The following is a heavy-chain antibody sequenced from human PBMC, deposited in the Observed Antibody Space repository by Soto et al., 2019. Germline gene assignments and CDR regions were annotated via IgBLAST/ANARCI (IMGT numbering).Heavy chain of an antibody. J-gene: IGHJ4*02. Sequence: LRLSCAASGFTFSSYAMSWVRQAPGKGLEWVSAISGSGGSTYYAASVKGRFTISRDNSKNTLYLQMNSLRAEDTAVYYCAKIGSGSYYNANDYWGQGTLVTVSS. D-gene: IGHD3-10*01. CDR1: GFTFSSYA. CDR2: ISGSGGST. CDR3: AKIGSGSYYNANDY. V-gene: IGHV3-23*01.